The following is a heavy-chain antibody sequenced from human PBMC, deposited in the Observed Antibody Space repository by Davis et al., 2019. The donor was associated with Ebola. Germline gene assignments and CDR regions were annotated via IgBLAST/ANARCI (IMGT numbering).Heavy chain of an antibody. V-gene: IGHV1-18*04. CDR3: ARTSIVGSTTTASDI. J-gene: IGHJ3*02. CDR2: ISAYNGNT. CDR1: GYTFTGYY. Sequence: AASVKVSCKASGYTFTGYYMHWVRQAPGQGLEWMGWISAYNGNTNYAQMFQGRVTMTTDTSTGTAYMELRSLRSDDTAVYFCARTSIVGSTTTASDIWGQGTNVTVSS. D-gene: IGHD1-26*01.